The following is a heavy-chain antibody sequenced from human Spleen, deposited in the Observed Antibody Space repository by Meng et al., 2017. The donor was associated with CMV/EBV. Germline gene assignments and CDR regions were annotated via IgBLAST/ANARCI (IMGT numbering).Heavy chain of an antibody. Sequence: GGSLRLSCAASGFTFSSYAMHWVRQTPGKGLEWVSGITWDSGMIDYADSVKGRFTISRDNAKNSVYLEMNSLRDEDTALYYCAKDWVRYLDWVFSDWGQGALVTVSS. J-gene: IGHJ4*02. CDR2: ITWDSGMI. CDR1: GFTFSSYA. V-gene: IGHV3-9*01. D-gene: IGHD3-9*01. CDR3: AKDWVRYLDWVFSD.